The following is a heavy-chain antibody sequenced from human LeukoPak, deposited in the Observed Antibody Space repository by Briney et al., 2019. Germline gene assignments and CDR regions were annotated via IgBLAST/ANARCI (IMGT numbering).Heavy chain of an antibody. CDR3: ATITIFGVVNQRAPLDY. V-gene: IGHV1-18*01. CDR2: ISAYNGNT. D-gene: IGHD3-3*01. CDR1: GYTFTSYG. Sequence: ASVKVSCKASGYTFTSYGISWVRQAPGQGLEWMGWISAYNGNTNYAQKLQGRVTMTTDTSTSTAYMELRSLRSDATAVYYCATITIFGVVNQRAPLDYWGQGTLVTVSS. J-gene: IGHJ4*02.